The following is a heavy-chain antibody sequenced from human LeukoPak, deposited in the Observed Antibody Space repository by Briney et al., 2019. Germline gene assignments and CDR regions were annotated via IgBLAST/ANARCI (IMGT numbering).Heavy chain of an antibody. D-gene: IGHD3-9*01. CDR1: GGSISSSSYY. CDR2: IYYSGST. Sequence: SETLSLTCTVSGGSISSSSYYWGWIRQPPGKGLEWIGSIYYSGSTYYNPSLKSRVTISVDTSKNQFSLKLSSVTAADTAVYYCAGDVLRYFDWPAYYMDVWGKGTTVTVSS. CDR3: AGDVLRYFDWPAYYMDV. V-gene: IGHV4-39*01. J-gene: IGHJ6*03.